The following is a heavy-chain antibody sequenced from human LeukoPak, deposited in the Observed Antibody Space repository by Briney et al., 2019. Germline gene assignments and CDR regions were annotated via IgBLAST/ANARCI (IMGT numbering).Heavy chain of an antibody. D-gene: IGHD3-22*01. Sequence: SVKVSCKASGGTLSTYAISWVRQAPGQGLEWMGGIIPIFGTANYAQNFQGRVTITADESTRTAYMELSSLRSEDTAVYYCARVFHDSSGYYYSFDYWGQGTLVTVSS. CDR1: GGTLSTYA. CDR2: IIPIFGTA. V-gene: IGHV1-69*13. J-gene: IGHJ4*02. CDR3: ARVFHDSSGYYYSFDY.